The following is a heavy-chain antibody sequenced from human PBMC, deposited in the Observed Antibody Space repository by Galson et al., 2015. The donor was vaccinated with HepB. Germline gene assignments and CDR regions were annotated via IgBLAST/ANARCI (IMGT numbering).Heavy chain of an antibody. Sequence: SLRLSCAASGFTFSSYAMSWVRQAPGKGLEWVSAISGSGGSTYYADSVKGRFTISRDNSKNTLYLQMNSLRAEDTAVYYCATPRPVHYGGNSQEVDYWGQGTLVTVSS. CDR2: ISGSGGST. V-gene: IGHV3-23*01. D-gene: IGHD4-23*01. CDR1: GFTFSSYA. CDR3: ATPRPVHYGGNSQEVDY. J-gene: IGHJ4*02.